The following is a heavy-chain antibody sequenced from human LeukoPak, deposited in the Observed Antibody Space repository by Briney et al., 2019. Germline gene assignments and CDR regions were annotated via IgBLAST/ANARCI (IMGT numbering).Heavy chain of an antibody. CDR3: AREVPTMVRGVIIAYYFDY. D-gene: IGHD3-10*01. V-gene: IGHV3-23*01. CDR1: GFTFSSYA. J-gene: IGHJ4*02. Sequence: GGSLRLSCAASGFTFSSYAMSWVRQAPGKGLEWVSVISGSGGSTYYADSVKGRFTISRDNAKNSLYLQMNSLRAEDTAVYYCAREVPTMVRGVIIAYYFDYWGQGTLVTVSS. CDR2: ISGSGGST.